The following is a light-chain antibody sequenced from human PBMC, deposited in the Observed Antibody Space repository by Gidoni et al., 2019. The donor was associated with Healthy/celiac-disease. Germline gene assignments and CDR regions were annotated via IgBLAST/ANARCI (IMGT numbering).Light chain of an antibody. J-gene: IGLJ3*02. Sequence: QSALPPPRSVSGSPGQSVTISCTGTSSDVGGYNYVSWYQQHPGKAPKLMIYDVSKRPSGVPDRFSGSKSGNTASLTISGLQAEDEADYYCCSYAGSYTWVFGGGTKLTGL. CDR1: SSDVGGYNY. V-gene: IGLV2-11*01. CDR2: DVS. CDR3: CSYAGSYTWV.